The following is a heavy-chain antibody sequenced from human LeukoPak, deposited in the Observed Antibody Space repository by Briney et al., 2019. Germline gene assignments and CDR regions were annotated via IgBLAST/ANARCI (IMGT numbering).Heavy chain of an antibody. J-gene: IGHJ5*02. CDR3: ARLGDSGGYSNPTNGLDP. Sequence: GESLKISCKGSGYSFTRYWIDWVRQLPGKGLEWMGIIYPGDSDTRYSPSFQGQVTISADKSISTAYLQWSSLKASDTAMYYCARLGDSGGYSNPTNGLDPWGQGTLVTVSS. CDR2: IYPGDSDT. V-gene: IGHV5-51*01. D-gene: IGHD3-22*01. CDR1: GYSFTRYW.